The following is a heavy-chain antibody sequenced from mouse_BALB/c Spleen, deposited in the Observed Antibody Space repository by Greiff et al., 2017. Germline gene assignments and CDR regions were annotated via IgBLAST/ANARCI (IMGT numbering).Heavy chain of an antibody. Sequence: EVQLVESGGGLVKPGGSLKLSCAASGFAFSSYDMSWVRQTPEKRLEWVAYISSGGGSTYYPDTVKGRFTISRDNAKNTLYLQMSSLKSEDTAMYYCARHRDYYGSSYWFAYWGQGTLVTVSA. CDR2: ISSGGGST. CDR3: ARHRDYYGSSYWFAY. J-gene: IGHJ3*01. V-gene: IGHV5-12-1*01. CDR1: GFAFSSYD. D-gene: IGHD1-1*01.